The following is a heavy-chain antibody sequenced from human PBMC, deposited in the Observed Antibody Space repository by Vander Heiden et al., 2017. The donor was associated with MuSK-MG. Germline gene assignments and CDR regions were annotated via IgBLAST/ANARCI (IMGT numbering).Heavy chain of an antibody. CDR1: CGSISSGGYY. Sequence: QVQLRESGPRLVKPSQTLSLTCTVSCGSISSGGYYWRWFRQHPGKGLDWIRYSYYSGRTSYNPSLKSRGSITIDTSMNHFSLELNSLTVADTAMVDGARDRVLYCEGVEVWGQGTRGTVSS. CDR2: SYYSGRT. V-gene: IGHV4-31*03. J-gene: IGHJ6*02. D-gene: IGHD1-26*01. CDR3: ARDRVLYCEGVEV.